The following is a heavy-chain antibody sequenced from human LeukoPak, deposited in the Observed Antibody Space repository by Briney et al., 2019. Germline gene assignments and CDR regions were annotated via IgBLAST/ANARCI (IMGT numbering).Heavy chain of an antibody. J-gene: IGHJ6*03. V-gene: IGHV4-34*01. CDR2: INHSGST. CDR3: ARVDTAMVTEYYYYMDV. D-gene: IGHD5-18*01. CDR1: GGSFSGYY. Sequence: SETLSLTCAVYGGSFSGYYWSWIRQPPGKGLEWIGEINHSGSTNYNPSLKGRVTISVDTSKNQFPLKLSSVTAADTAVYYCARVDTAMVTEYYYYMDVWGKGTTVTVSS.